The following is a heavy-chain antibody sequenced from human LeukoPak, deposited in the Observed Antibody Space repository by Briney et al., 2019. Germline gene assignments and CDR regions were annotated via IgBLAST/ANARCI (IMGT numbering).Heavy chain of an antibody. V-gene: IGHV4-59*01. CDR3: AGLVITDAFDI. J-gene: IGHJ3*02. CDR2: IYYSGST. D-gene: IGHD3-22*01. Sequence: SETLSLTCTGSGGSISSYYWSWIRQPPGKGLEWIGYIYYSGSTNYNPSLKSRVTISVDTSKNQFSLKLSSVTAADTAVYYCAGLVITDAFDIWGQGTMVTVSS. CDR1: GGSISSYY.